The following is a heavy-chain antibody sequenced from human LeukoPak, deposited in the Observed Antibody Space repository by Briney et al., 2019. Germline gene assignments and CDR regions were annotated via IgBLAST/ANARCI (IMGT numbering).Heavy chain of an antibody. J-gene: IGHJ2*01. CDR3: VREDPRTGYWFFDL. Sequence: GASVKVSCEASGYTFIGYYMHWVRQAPGKGLVWVSRMNYDGSSRTYADSAKGRFTISRDNGKNTLYLQMNSLRAEDTAVYYCVREDPRTGYWFFDLWGRGTLVTVSS. CDR2: MNYDGSSR. CDR1: GYTFIGYY. V-gene: IGHV3-74*01.